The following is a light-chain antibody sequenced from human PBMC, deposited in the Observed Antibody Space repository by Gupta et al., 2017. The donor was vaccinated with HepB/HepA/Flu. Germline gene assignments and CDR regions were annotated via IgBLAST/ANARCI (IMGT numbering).Light chain of an antibody. CDR1: QSLSIY. J-gene: IGKJ3*01. V-gene: IGKV3-11*01. Sequence: EIVLTQSPGTLSLSPAERATLSCRASQSLSIYLAWYQQKPGQAPRLLIYDASNRAAGIPARFSGSGSGTDFTLTISSLEPEDSAVYYCQQRSNWRGFTFGPGTKVNIK. CDR3: QQRSNWRGFT. CDR2: DAS.